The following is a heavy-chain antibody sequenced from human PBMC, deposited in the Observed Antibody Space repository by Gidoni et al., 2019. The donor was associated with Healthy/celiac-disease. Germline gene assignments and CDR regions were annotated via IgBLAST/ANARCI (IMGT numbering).Heavy chain of an antibody. J-gene: IGHJ5*02. Sequence: EVQLVESGGGLVKPGGSLRLSCAASGFTFSRYSMNWVRQAPGKGLEWVSSISSSSSYIYYADSVKGRFTISRDNAKNSLYLQMNSLRAEDTAVYYCARGEVRSSARPGWFDPWGQGTLVTVSS. CDR2: ISSSSSYI. V-gene: IGHV3-21*01. D-gene: IGHD6-6*01. CDR3: ARGEVRSSARPGWFDP. CDR1: GFTFSRYS.